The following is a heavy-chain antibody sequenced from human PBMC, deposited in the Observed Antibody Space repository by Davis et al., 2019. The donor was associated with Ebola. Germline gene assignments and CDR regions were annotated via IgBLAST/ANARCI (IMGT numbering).Heavy chain of an antibody. CDR1: GFTFSSYS. CDR3: ARDGEWGLLGTPLFVY. V-gene: IGHV3-48*02. J-gene: IGHJ4*02. D-gene: IGHD1-26*01. CDR2: ISSSSSTI. Sequence: GGSLRLSCAASGFTFSSYSMNCVRQAPGKGLEWVSYISSSSSTIYYADSVKGRFTISRDHAKNSLYLQMNSMRDEDTAVYYCARDGEWGLLGTPLFVYWGQGTLVTVSS.